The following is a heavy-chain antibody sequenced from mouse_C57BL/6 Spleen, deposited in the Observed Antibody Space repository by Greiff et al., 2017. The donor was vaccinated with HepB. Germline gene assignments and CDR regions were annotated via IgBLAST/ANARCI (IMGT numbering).Heavy chain of an antibody. D-gene: IGHD1-1*01. CDR2: MNPSNGGT. CDR1: GFTFTSYW. J-gene: IGHJ2*01. CDR3: TRYRYYYGSSYNFGD. V-gene: IGHV1-53*01. Sequence: VQLQQPGAELVKPGASVKLSCTASGFTFTSYWMHWVKQRPGHGLEWIGNMNPSNGGTNYTEKFHSKATVTVDKSANTAYMQLSSLTSEDTAVYSGTRYRYYYGSSYNFGDWGQGTTVTVS.